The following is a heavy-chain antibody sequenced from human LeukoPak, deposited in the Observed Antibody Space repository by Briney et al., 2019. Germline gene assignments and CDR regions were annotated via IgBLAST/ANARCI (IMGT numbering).Heavy chain of an antibody. CDR1: GFTFSSFD. V-gene: IGHV3-13*01. CDR2: IGTASDT. D-gene: IGHD1-1*01. J-gene: IGHJ6*03. CDR3: ARGPPRGKYYYMDV. Sequence: GGSLRLSCAASGFTFSSFDMHWVRQPTGQGLEWVSTIGTASDTYYPGSVEGRFTLSRDNAKNSLYLLMNSLTAGDTAVYYCARGPPRGKYYYMDVWGKGTTVTVSS.